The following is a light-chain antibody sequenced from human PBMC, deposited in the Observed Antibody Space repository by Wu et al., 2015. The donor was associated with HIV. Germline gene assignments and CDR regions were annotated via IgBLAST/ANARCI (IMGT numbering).Light chain of an antibody. Sequence: EVVLTQSPGTLSLSPGERATLSCRASRSVSSDYLAWYQQSPGQAPRLLIYGASSRATGIPDRFSGSGSGTDFTLTISRLEPEDFAVFYCQQYGTSPSTFGQGTMLELK. CDR3: QQYGTSPST. V-gene: IGKV3-20*01. CDR2: GAS. J-gene: IGKJ2*01. CDR1: RSVSSDY.